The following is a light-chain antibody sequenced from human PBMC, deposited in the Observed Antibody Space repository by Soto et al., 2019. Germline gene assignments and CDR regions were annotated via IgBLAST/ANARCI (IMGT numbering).Light chain of an antibody. CDR2: GAS. V-gene: IGKV1-9*01. CDR3: QQLTARRFS. CDR1: QGNNTF. Sequence: IQLTQSPSSLSASVGDRVSISCRASQGNNTFVAWYQQKSGKAPKLLIYGASTLQSGVPSRFSGSGSGTEFTLTISGLQPEDFETYYCQQLTARRFSFGQGTKLDIK. J-gene: IGKJ2*01.